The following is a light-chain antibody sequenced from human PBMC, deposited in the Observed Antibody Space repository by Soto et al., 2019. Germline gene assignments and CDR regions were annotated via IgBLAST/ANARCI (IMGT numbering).Light chain of an antibody. CDR3: QSYDTSLRDWV. V-gene: IGLV1-40*01. Sequence: QSVLTQPPSVSGAPGQTATISCTGSSSNIGAGFDVHWYQQLPGTAPKVFIYGNSNRPSGVPDRFSGSKSGTSASLAITGLQAEDEADYYCQSYDTSLRDWVFGGGTKLTVL. CDR1: SSNIGAGFD. J-gene: IGLJ3*02. CDR2: GNS.